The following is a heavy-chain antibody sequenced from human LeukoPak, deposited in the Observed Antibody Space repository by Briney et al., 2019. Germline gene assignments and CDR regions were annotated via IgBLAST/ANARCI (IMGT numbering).Heavy chain of an antibody. CDR1: GYSISSGYY. CDR2: IYYSGST. J-gene: IGHJ4*02. Sequence: SETLSLTCTVSGYSISSGYYWGWIRQPPGKGLEWIGYIYYSGSTNYNPSLKSRVTISVDTSKNQFSLKLSSVTAADTAVYYCAREVVYGEFDYWGQGTLVTVSS. D-gene: IGHD2-15*01. CDR3: AREVVYGEFDY. V-gene: IGHV4-61*01.